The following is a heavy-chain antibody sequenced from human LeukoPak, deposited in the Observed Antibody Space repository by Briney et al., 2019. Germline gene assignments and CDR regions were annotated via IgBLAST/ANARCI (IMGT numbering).Heavy chain of an antibody. J-gene: IGHJ4*02. V-gene: IGHV3-30*02. Sequence: PGGSLRLSCAVSGFTFSNYGMHWVRQAPGKGLEWVAFIRYDGSNKYYADSVKGRFTISRDNSKNTLYLQMNSLRAEDTAVYYCAKCGTGAFDYWGQGTLVTVSS. CDR2: IRYDGSNK. CDR1: GFTFSNYG. CDR3: AKCGTGAFDY. D-gene: IGHD7-27*01.